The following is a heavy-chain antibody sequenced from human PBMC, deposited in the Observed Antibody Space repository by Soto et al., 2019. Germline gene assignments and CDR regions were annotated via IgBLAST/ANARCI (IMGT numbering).Heavy chain of an antibody. CDR3: ACRTLTPMVIN. J-gene: IGHJ4*02. CDR1: GGSFSGYY. CDR2: INHSGST. D-gene: IGHD5-18*01. V-gene: IGHV4-34*01. Sequence: QVQLQQWGAGLLKPSETLSLTCTVYGGSFSGYYWSWIRQPPGKGLEWIGEINHSGSTNYNPSLTSQLIISVDTSAHPLALQLSYVTGADRAVYYWACRTLTPMVINWGQGNLVTVSS.